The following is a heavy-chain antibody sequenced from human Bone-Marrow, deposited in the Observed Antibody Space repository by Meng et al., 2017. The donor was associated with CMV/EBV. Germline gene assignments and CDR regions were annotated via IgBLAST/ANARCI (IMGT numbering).Heavy chain of an antibody. J-gene: IGHJ3*02. CDR2: TYYRSKWSS. CDR1: GDSVSSDTVV. CDR3: ARKVGAAFDI. D-gene: IGHD1-26*01. Sequence: SCAISGDSVSSDTVVWNWIRQSPSRGLEWLGRTYYRSKWSSDYAVSVESRITINPDTSKNQFSLQLNSVTPEDTAVYYCARKVGAAFDIWGQGTMVTVSS. V-gene: IGHV6-1*01.